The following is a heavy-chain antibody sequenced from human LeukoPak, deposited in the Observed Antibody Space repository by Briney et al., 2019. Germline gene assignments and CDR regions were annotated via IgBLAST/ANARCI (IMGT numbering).Heavy chain of an antibody. V-gene: IGHV1-69*05. CDR1: EGTFSSYA. J-gene: IGHJ4*02. Sequence: ASVKVSCKASEGTFSSYAISWVRQAPGQGLEWVGGIIPIFGTANYAQKFQGRVTITTDESTSTAYMELSSLRSEDTAVYYCARGLRFLEWLSGYWGQGTLVTVSS. D-gene: IGHD3-3*01. CDR3: ARGLRFLEWLSGY. CDR2: IIPIFGTA.